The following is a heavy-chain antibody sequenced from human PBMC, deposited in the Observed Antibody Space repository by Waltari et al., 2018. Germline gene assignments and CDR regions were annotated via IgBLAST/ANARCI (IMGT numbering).Heavy chain of an antibody. Sequence: HLQLQVSAPRLVTPSATLSLICRVSYVHTTSNTHFWALIRQSPGQGLEWTGTVSYSGTTYISPSLKSRVSVSRDTSKNQVSLILGSVTAADMAVYYCATYIGASVGTAAFDVWGQGTMVTVSS. J-gene: IGHJ3*01. CDR3: ATYIGASVGTAAFDV. V-gene: IGHV4-39*01. CDR1: YVHTTSNTHF. CDR2: VSYSGTT. D-gene: IGHD5-12*01.